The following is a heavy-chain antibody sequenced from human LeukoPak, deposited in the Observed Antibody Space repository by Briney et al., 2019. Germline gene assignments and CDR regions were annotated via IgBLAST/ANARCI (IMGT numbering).Heavy chain of an antibody. Sequence: SETLSLTCTVSGGSVSDYYWSWIRQSPGKGLEWIGYIYYTGSSSYNPSLRSRVTISADTSKNQFSLELSSMTAADTAVYYCASRKLGNDYWGQGTLVTVSS. CDR1: GGSVSDYY. V-gene: IGHV4-59*02. D-gene: IGHD7-27*01. J-gene: IGHJ4*01. CDR2: IYYTGSS. CDR3: ASRKLGNDY.